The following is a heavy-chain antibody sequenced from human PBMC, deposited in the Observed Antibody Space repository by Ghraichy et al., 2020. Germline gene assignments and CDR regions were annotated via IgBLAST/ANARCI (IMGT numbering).Heavy chain of an antibody. J-gene: IGHJ6*02. CDR3: ARMYCSSTSCYPYYYYGMDV. CDR2: MNPNSGNT. CDR1: GYTFTSYD. D-gene: IGHD2-2*01. Sequence: ASVKVSCKASGYTFTSYDINWVRQATGQGLEWMGWMNPNSGNTGYAQKFQGRVTITRNTSISTAYVELSSLRSEDTAVYYCARMYCSSTSCYPYYYYGMDVWGQGTTVTVSS. V-gene: IGHV1-8*03.